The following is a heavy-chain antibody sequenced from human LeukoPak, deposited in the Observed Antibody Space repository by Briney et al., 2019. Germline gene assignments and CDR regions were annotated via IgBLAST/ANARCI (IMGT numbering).Heavy chain of an antibody. Sequence: PSETLSLTCTVSGGSISSYYWSWIRQPPGKGLEWIGDIYYSGSTNYNPSLKSRVTISVDTSKNQFSLKLSSVTAADTAVYYCARDREYYDFLGAFDIWGQGTMVTVSS. CDR2: IYYSGST. J-gene: IGHJ3*02. CDR1: GGSISSYY. D-gene: IGHD3-3*01. CDR3: ARDREYYDFLGAFDI. V-gene: IGHV4-59*01.